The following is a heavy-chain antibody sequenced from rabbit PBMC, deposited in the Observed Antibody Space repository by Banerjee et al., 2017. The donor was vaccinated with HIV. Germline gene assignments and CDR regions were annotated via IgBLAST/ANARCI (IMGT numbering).Heavy chain of an antibody. Sequence: QSLEESGGDLVKPGASLTLTCTASGFSFSSSYYMCWVRQAPGKGLEWIACIYAANSGTSYYASWVNGRFTISKTSSTTVTLQMTSLTAADTATYLCARGVGDYTNYGYANGLYLWGPGTLVTVS. V-gene: IGHV1S40*01. CDR3: ARGVGDYTNYGYANGLYL. CDR1: GFSFSSSYY. CDR2: IYAANSGTS. D-gene: IGHD6-1*01. J-gene: IGHJ4*01.